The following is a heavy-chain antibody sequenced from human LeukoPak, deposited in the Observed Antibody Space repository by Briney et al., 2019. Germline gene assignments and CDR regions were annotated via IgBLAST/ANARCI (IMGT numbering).Heavy chain of an antibody. CDR3: ARMGRGLMVRGVITEFDY. J-gene: IGHJ4*02. V-gene: IGHV3-30-3*01. CDR2: ISYDGSNK. D-gene: IGHD3-10*01. Sequence: GGSLRLSCAASGFTFSSYAMHWVRQAPGKGLEWVAVISYDGSNKYYADSVKGRFTISRGNSKNTLYLQMNSLRAEDTAVYYCARMGRGLMVRGVITEFDYWGQGTLVTVSS. CDR1: GFTFSSYA.